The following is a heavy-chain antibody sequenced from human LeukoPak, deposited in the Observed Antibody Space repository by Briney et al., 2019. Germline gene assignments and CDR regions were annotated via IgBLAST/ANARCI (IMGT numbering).Heavy chain of an antibody. J-gene: IGHJ4*02. CDR2: IYYSGTT. CDR1: GGSISPYY. CDR3: ARDGPDFWSGYFDF. V-gene: IGHV4-59*01. D-gene: IGHD3-3*01. Sequence: SETLSLTCTVSGGSISPYYWSWIRQSPGKGLEWIGYIYYSGTTNYNPSLKSRVTISVDTSKDQFSLKLTSVTAADTAVYYCARDGPDFWSGYFDFWGQGILVTVSS.